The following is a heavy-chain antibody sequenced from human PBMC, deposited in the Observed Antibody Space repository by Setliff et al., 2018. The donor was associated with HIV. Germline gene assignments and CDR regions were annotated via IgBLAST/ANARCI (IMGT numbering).Heavy chain of an antibody. CDR1: GEFFSGYF. V-gene: IGHV4-34*01. Sequence: PSETLSLTCAVYGEFFSGYFWSWIRQPPGKGLEWIGEINHSGSTNYNPSLKSRVSISVATSKNQFSLRLSSVTAADTAVYYCARGVAAAGLWGQGTLVTVSS. J-gene: IGHJ4*02. D-gene: IGHD6-13*01. CDR3: ARGVAAAGL. CDR2: INHSGST.